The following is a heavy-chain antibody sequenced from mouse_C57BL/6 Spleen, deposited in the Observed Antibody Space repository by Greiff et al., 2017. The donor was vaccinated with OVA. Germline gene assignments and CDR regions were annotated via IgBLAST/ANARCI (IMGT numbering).Heavy chain of an antibody. V-gene: IGHV5-17*01. J-gene: IGHJ1*03. Sequence: EVHLVESGGGLVKPGGSLKLSCAASGFTFSDYGMHWVRQAPEKGLEWVAYISSGSSTIYYADTVKGRFTISRDNAKNTLFLQMTSLRSEDTAMYYCARDGLYYYGSSYWYFDVWGTGTTVTVSS. CDR3: ARDGLYYYGSSYWYFDV. D-gene: IGHD1-1*01. CDR2: ISSGSSTI. CDR1: GFTFSDYG.